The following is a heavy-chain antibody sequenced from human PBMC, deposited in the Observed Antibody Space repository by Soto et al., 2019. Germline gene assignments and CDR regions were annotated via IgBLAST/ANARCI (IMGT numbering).Heavy chain of an antibody. CDR1: GFNCGAYG. D-gene: IGHD5-18*01. V-gene: IGHV3-30*18. CDR3: AKDRRDGYTTCSRCYGVDV. CDR2: ISHDGTKT. Sequence: QVQLVESGGGVVQTGTSLRLACAASGFNCGAYGMHWVLQAPGKGLEFVAVISHDGTKTDYSESVKGRFTVSRDNSKNMLYVQMVSLRPDDTAVYSCAKDRRDGYTTCSRCYGVDVWGQGTTVTVSS. J-gene: IGHJ6*02.